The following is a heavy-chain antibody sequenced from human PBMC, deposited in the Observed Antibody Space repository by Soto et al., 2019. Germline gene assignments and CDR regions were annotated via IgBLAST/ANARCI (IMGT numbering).Heavy chain of an antibody. J-gene: IGHJ6*02. CDR1: GGTFSSYA. V-gene: IGHV1-69*13. Sequence: ASVKVSCKASGGTFSSYAISWVRQAPGQGLEWMGGIIPIFGTANYAQKFQGRVTITADESTSTAYMELSSLRSEDTAVYYCARGEYYYGSGSYYNAGGAEAYYYYGMDVWGQGTTVTVSS. CDR3: ARGEYYYGSGSYYNAGGAEAYYYYGMDV. CDR2: IIPIFGTA. D-gene: IGHD3-10*01.